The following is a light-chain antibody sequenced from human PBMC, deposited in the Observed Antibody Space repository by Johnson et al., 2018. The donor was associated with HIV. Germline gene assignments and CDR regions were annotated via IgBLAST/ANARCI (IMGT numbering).Light chain of an antibody. CDR3: GTWDSSLSAYV. J-gene: IGLJ1*01. Sequence: QSVLTQPPSVSAAPGQKVTISCSGSSSNIGNNYVYWYQQLPGTGPKLLIYENNKRPSGIPDRFSGSKSGTSATLGITGLQTENEADYYCGTWDSSLSAYVFGTGTKVTVL. CDR2: ENN. CDR1: SSNIGNNY. V-gene: IGLV1-51*02.